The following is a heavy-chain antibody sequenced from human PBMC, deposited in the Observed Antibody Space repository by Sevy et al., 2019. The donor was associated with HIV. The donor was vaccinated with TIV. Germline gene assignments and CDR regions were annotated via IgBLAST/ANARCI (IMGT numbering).Heavy chain of an antibody. CDR1: GESFSNYY. D-gene: IGHD4-17*01. CDR3: ARGPKPLRSDYGDYRGVGYYFDS. Sequence: SETLSLTCAVYGESFSNYYWSWIRLSPGKGLESIGEIDHSGRSDYNPSLKSRVTMSVETSKNQFSLKLTSVTAADTGVYYCARGPKPLRSDYGDYRGVGYYFDSWGQGTLVTVSS. CDR2: IDHSGRS. J-gene: IGHJ4*02. V-gene: IGHV4-34*01.